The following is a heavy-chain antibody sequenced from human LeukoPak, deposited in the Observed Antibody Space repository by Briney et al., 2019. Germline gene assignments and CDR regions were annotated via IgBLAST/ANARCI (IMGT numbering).Heavy chain of an antibody. J-gene: IGHJ4*02. CDR1: GFTFNTYT. D-gene: IGHD6-13*01. V-gene: IGHV3-23*01. Sequence: GGSLRLSCAASGFTFNTYTMNWVRQAPGKGLEWVSAISGSGGSTYYADSVKGRFTISRDNSKNTLYLQMNSLRAEDTAVYYCAKALRKQLVPAPDYWGQGTLVTVSS. CDR2: ISGSGGST. CDR3: AKALRKQLVPAPDY.